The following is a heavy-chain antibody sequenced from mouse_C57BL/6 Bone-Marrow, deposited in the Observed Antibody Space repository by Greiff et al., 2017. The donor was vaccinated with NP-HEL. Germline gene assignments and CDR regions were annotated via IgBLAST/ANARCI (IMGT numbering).Heavy chain of an antibody. CDR2: ISYDGSN. D-gene: IGHD1-1*01. J-gene: IGHJ4*01. V-gene: IGHV3-6*01. CDR3: ARYANYYGSSYGTMDY. CDR1: GYSITRGYY. Sequence: DVHLVESGPGLVKPSQSLSLTCSVTGYSITRGYYWNWIRQFPGNKLEWMGYISYDGSNNYNPSLKNRISITRDTSKNQFFLKLNSVTTEDTATYYCARYANYYGSSYGTMDYWGQGTSVTVSS.